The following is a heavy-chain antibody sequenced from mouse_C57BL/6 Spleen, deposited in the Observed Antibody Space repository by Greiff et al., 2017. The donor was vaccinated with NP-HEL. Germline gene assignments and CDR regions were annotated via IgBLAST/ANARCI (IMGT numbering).Heavy chain of an antibody. D-gene: IGHD2-4*01. Sequence: EVKLEESGGGLVKPGGSLKLSCAASGFTFSSYAMSWVRQTPEKRLEWVATISDGGSYTSYPDNVKGRFTISRDNAKNNLYLQMSHLKSEDTAMYYCARAPYDYDGGYYAMDYWGQGTSVTVSS. CDR3: ARAPYDYDGGYYAMDY. CDR1: GFTFSSYA. CDR2: ISDGGSYT. V-gene: IGHV5-4*03. J-gene: IGHJ4*01.